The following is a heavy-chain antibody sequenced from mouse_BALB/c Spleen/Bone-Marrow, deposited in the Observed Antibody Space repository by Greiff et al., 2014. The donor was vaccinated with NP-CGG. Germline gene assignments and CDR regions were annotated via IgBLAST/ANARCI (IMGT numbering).Heavy chain of an antibody. J-gene: IGHJ4*01. V-gene: IGHV2-9*02. D-gene: IGHD2-4*01. CDR1: GFSLTSYS. CDR2: IWAGGST. Sequence: VKVVESGPGLVAPSQSLSITCTVSGFSLTSYSVHWVRQPPEKGLEWLGVIWAGGSTNYNSALMSRLSISKDNSKSQIFLKMSSLQTDDTAMFYCARDDDSYAMDYWGQGTSVTVSS. CDR3: ARDDDSYAMDY.